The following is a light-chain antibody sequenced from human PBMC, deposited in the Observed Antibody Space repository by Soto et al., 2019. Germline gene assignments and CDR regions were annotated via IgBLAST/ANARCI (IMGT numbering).Light chain of an antibody. V-gene: IGLV2-14*03. CDR1: SSDVGGYNY. J-gene: IGLJ2*01. CDR3: SSYASGNTQV. CDR2: DVS. Sequence: QSALTQPASVSGSPGQSITVSCIGTSSDVGGYNYVSWYQQHPDKAPKLIIHDVSNRPSGVSNRFSGSKSGNTASLTISGLQAEDEAYYYCSSYASGNTQVFGGGPKVTVL.